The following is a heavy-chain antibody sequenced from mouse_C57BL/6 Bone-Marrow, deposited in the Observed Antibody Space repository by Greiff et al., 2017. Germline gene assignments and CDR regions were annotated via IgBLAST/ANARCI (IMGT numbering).Heavy chain of an antibody. CDR2: IHPNSGST. CDR3: AKRARLLRGFAY. D-gene: IGHD2-3*01. V-gene: IGHV1-64*01. J-gene: IGHJ3*01. CDR1: GYTFTSYW. Sequence: QVQLQQPGAELVKPGASVKLSCTASGYTFTSYWMHWVKQRPGQGLEWIGMIHPNSGSTNYNEKFKSKATLTVDKSSSTAYMQLSSLTSYDSAVDYCAKRARLLRGFAYWGQGTLVTVSA.